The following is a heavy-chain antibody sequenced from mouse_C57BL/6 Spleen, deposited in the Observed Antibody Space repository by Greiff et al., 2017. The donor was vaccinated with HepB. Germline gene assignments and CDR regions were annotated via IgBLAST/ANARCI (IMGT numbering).Heavy chain of an antibody. V-gene: IGHV5-9-1*02. CDR1: GFTFSSYA. J-gene: IGHJ2*01. CDR2: ISSGGDYI. Sequence: EVMLVESGEGLVKPGGSLKLSCAASGFTFSSYAMSWVRQTPEKRLEWVAYISSGGDYIYYADTVKGRFTISRDNARNTLYLQMSSLKSEDTAMYYCTRDRGSSPYYFDYWGQGTTLTVSS. CDR3: TRDRGSSPYYFDY. D-gene: IGHD1-1*01.